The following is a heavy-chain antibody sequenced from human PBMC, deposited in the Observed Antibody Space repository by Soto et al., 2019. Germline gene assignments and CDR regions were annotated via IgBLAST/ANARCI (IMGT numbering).Heavy chain of an antibody. D-gene: IGHD6-13*01. Sequence: EVYLAQSGAEVKKPGESLKISCKGSGYNFNRYWIGWVRQMPGKGLEWVGVIYPGDSDTRYSPTLQGQVTISADKSSSAAYLQLSSLQASDTATYYCARSLVNGTYEAFDIWGQGTMVTVSS. CDR2: IYPGDSDT. CDR1: GYNFNRYW. J-gene: IGHJ3*02. CDR3: ARSLVNGTYEAFDI. V-gene: IGHV5-51*03.